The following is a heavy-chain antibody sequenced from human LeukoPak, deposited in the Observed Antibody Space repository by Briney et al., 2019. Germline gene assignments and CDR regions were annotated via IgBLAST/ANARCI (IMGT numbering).Heavy chain of an antibody. D-gene: IGHD3-10*01. Sequence: PSETLSLTCTVSGGSISSYYWSWIRQPPGKGLEWIGYIYYSGSTNYNPSLKSRVTISVDTSKNQFSLKLSSVTAADTAVYYCARVVGSGSYYNVAGFDPWGQGTLVTVSS. CDR2: IYYSGST. CDR1: GGSISSYY. V-gene: IGHV4-59*01. CDR3: ARVVGSGSYYNVAGFDP. J-gene: IGHJ5*02.